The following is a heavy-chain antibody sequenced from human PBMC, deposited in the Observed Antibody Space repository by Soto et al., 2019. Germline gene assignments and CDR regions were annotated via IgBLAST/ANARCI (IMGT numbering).Heavy chain of an antibody. V-gene: IGHV1-18*01. J-gene: IGHJ4*02. CDR2: ISPYNGNT. Sequence: QVQLVQSGAEVKKPGASVKVSCKTSGYTFTTYGITWVRQAPGQGLEWMGWISPYNGNTKYAQKLQGRVAMTADTSTGTAYMDLRSLTSADTAVYYCTGGWVGEFVYYFDYWGQGTLVTVSS. CDR3: TGGWVGEFVYYFDY. D-gene: IGHD3-10*01. CDR1: GYTFTTYG.